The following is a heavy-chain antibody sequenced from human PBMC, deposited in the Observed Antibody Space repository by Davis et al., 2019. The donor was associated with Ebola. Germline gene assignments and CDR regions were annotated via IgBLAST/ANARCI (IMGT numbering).Heavy chain of an antibody. CDR1: GGSASSGSYH. D-gene: IGHD2-2*02. V-gene: IGHV4-61*01. Sequence: SETLSLTCTVSGGSASSGSYHWSWFRQPPGKGLEWIGYIYYSGCTNYNPSLKSRVTISVDTSKNQFSLKLSSVTAADTAVYYCARGYSNWFDPWGQGTLVTVSS. CDR2: IYYSGCT. J-gene: IGHJ5*02. CDR3: ARGYSNWFDP.